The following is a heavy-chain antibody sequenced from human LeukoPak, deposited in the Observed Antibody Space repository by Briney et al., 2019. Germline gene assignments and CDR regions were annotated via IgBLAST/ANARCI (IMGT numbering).Heavy chain of an antibody. V-gene: IGHV3-23*01. J-gene: IGHJ4*02. CDR3: AKDARVATCHFDN. CDR2: ITGSGRST. Sequence: GGSLRLSCAASGFTFSSFGMSWVRQAPGKGLEWVSAITGSGRSTYYADSVKGRFTVSRDNSKNTLYLQMNSLKAEDTAVYFCAKDARVATCHFDNWGQGTLVTVSS. D-gene: IGHD5-12*01. CDR1: GFTFSSFG.